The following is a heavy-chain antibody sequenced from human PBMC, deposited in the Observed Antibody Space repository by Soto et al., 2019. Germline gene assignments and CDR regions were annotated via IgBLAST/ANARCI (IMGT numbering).Heavy chain of an antibody. V-gene: IGHV1-69*12. J-gene: IGHJ6*02. CDR2: IIPIFGTA. Sequence: QVQLVQSGAEVKKPGSSVKVSCKASGGTFSSYAISWVRQAPGQGLEWMGGIIPIFGTADYAQKFQGRVTITADESTSTAYMELSSLRSEDTALYYCASVLVEATYYYGMDVWGQGTTVTVSS. D-gene: IGHD1-26*01. CDR1: GGTFSSYA. CDR3: ASVLVEATYYYGMDV.